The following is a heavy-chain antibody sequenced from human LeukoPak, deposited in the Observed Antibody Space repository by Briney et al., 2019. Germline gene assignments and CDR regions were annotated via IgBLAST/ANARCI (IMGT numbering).Heavy chain of an antibody. V-gene: IGHV3-9*01. D-gene: IGHD3-16*01. J-gene: IGHJ4*02. CDR1: GFTFDDYA. CDR3: ARVGRGGVSGYFDY. CDR2: ISWNSGTI. Sequence: GGSLRLSCAASGFTFDDYAMHWVRQAPGKGLEWVSGISWNSGTIYYADSVMGRFTISRDNAKNSLYLQMNSLRAEDTAVYYCARVGRGGVSGYFDYWGQGTLVTVSS.